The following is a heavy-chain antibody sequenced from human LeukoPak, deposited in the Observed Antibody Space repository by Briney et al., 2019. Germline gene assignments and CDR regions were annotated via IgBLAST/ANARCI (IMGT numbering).Heavy chain of an antibody. V-gene: IGHV3-30*02. Sequence: GGSLRLSCAASVFTFSNYGMHWVRQAPGKGLEWVAFIRYDGSNKDYADSVKGRFTFSRDNSKSTLYLQMNSLRAEDTAVYYCAKGIDYSSHYWGQGTLVTVSS. CDR3: AKGIDYSSHY. CDR2: IRYDGSNK. D-gene: IGHD4-11*01. CDR1: VFTFSNYG. J-gene: IGHJ4*02.